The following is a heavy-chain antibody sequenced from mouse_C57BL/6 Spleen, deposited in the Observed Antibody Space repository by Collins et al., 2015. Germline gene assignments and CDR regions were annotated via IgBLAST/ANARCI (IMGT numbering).Heavy chain of an antibody. CDR2: IRLKSDNYAT. Sequence: EVKLEESGGGLVQPGGSMKLSCVASGFTFSSYWMSWVRQSPEKGLEWVAEIRLKSDNYATHYAESVKGKFTISRDDSKSRLYLQMNSLRAEDTGIYYCTRGYGNYVGAMDYWGQGTSVTVSS. CDR1: GFTFSSYW. V-gene: IGHV6-6*02. J-gene: IGHJ4*01. D-gene: IGHD2-1*01. CDR3: TRGYGNYVGAMDY.